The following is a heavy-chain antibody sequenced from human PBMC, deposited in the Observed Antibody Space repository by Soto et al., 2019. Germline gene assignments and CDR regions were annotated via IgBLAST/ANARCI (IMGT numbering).Heavy chain of an antibody. D-gene: IGHD6-13*01. J-gene: IGHJ6*02. Sequence: PSQTLSLTCAISGDNVSSNSVAWHWIRQSPSRGLEWLGRTYYRSKWYNDYAVSVKSRVTLNPDTSKNQFSLQLNSVTPEDTAVYYCARAGGYSRTTPNPRAYDMDVWGQGTTVTVSS. CDR3: ARAGGYSRTTPNPRAYDMDV. V-gene: IGHV6-1*01. CDR2: TYYRSKWYN. CDR1: GDNVSSNSVA.